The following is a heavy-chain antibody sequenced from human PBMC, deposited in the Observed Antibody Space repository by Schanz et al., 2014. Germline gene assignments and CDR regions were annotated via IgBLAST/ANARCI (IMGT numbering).Heavy chain of an antibody. CDR3: ARENLNWEAFDI. D-gene: IGHD7-27*01. CDR2: IKQDGSAK. CDR1: GFTFSRYW. V-gene: IGHV3-7*03. Sequence: VQLVESGGGLVKPGGSLRLSCAASGFTFSRYWMTWVRQAPGMGLEWVANIKQDGSAKNYVDSVKGRFTISRDNPKNSLYLEMTSLRGEDTAVYYCARENLNWEAFDIWGQGTVVTVSS. J-gene: IGHJ3*02.